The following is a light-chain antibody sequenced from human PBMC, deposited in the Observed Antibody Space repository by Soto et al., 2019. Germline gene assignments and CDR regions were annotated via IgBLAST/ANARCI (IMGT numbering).Light chain of an antibody. CDR2: EGS. V-gene: IGLV2-23*01. CDR1: SSDVGSYNL. CDR3: SSYAGSSTHVV. Sequence: QSALTQPASVSGSPGQSITSSCTGISSDVGSYNLVSWYQQHPGKAPKVMIYEGSKRPSGVSNRFSGSRPGNTASLTISGLQAEDEAHYYCSSYAGSSTHVVFGGGTKLTVL. J-gene: IGLJ2*01.